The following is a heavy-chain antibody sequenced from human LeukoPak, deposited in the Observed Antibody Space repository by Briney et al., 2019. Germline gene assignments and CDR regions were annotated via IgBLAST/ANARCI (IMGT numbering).Heavy chain of an antibody. CDR1: RGTFSSYA. D-gene: IGHD2-2*01. CDR2: IIPIFGTP. V-gene: IGHV1-69*05. CDR3: AREGWGYCSSTSCPIDY. J-gene: IGHJ4*02. Sequence: SVKVSSTASRGTFSSYATSSVRQAPGQGHEWMGRIIPIFGTPNYAPTFPGRVTITTDQSTTTSSMDLSSLTSEDTAVYYCAREGWGYCSSTSCPIDYWGQGTLVTVSS.